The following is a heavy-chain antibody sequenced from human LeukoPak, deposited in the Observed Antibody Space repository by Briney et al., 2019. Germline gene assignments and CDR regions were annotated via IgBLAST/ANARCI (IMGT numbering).Heavy chain of an antibody. V-gene: IGHV4-39*01. Sequence: SETLSLTCTVSGGSISSSSYYWGWIRQPPGKGLEWIGSIYYSGSTYYNPSLKSRVTISVDTSKNQFSLKLSSVTAADTAVYYCARQAIAVAVNLDYWGQGTLVTVSS. CDR3: ARQAIAVAVNLDY. CDR2: IYYSGST. D-gene: IGHD6-19*01. CDR1: GGSISSSSYY. J-gene: IGHJ4*02.